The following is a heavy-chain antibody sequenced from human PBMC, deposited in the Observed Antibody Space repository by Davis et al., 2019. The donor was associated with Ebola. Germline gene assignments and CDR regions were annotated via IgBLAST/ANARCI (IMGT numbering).Heavy chain of an antibody. CDR2: IYTGDSDT. CDR3: ARHYRFGSWTHDGFDT. J-gene: IGHJ3*02. CDR1: GNSFTSHW. Sequence: KVSCKASGNSFTSHWIGWVRQMSGKGLEWMGIIYTGDSDTRYCPSFRGQFTISADQSISTAYLQWSSLKAPDTDMYYCARHYRFGSWTHDGFDTWGQGTMVTVSS. V-gene: IGHV5-51*01. D-gene: IGHD3/OR15-3a*01.